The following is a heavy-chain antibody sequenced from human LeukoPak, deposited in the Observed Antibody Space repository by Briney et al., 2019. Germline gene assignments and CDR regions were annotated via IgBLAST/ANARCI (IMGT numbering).Heavy chain of an antibody. D-gene: IGHD3-10*01. J-gene: IGHJ4*02. V-gene: IGHV4-59*12. CDR1: GGSISSYY. CDR3: ARDEDYNGSGSYRYFDY. CDR2: IYYSGST. Sequence: SETLSLTCTVSGGSISSYYWSWIRQPPGKGLEWIGYIYYSGSTNYNPSLKSRVTISVDTSKNQFSLKLSSVTAADTAVYYCARDEDYNGSGSYRYFDYWGQGTLVTVSS.